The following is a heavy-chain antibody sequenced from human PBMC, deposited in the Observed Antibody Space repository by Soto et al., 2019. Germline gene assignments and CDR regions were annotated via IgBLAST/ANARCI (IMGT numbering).Heavy chain of an antibody. Sequence: SETLSLTCTVSGDSISSRSYYWGWIRQPQGKGLEWIASIYYGGSSYYNPSLKSRVTISVDTSNNKFSLTLSSVTAADTAFYYCVRHLGAGFFGDSGPDYWGQGILVTVSS. V-gene: IGHV4-39*01. D-gene: IGHD1-26*01. CDR2: IYYGGSS. CDR1: GDSISSRSYY. CDR3: VRHLGAGFFGDSGPDY. J-gene: IGHJ4*02.